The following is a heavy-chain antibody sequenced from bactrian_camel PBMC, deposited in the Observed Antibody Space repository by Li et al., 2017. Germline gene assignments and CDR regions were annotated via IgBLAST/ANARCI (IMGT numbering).Heavy chain of an antibody. CDR1: GFAFRGYY. D-gene: IGHD4*01. CDR2: SRPGGDTT. Sequence: DVQLVESGGGLVQPGGSLRLSCAASGFAFRGYYMSWVRQAPGKGLEWVSTSRPGGDTTYYADSVKGRFTISRDNAKNTMYLQMNNLKPEDTAVYYCVRGFDPYSDSGFGYWGQGTQVTVS. CDR3: VRGFDPYSDSGFGY. J-gene: IGHJ6*01. V-gene: IGHV3S40*01.